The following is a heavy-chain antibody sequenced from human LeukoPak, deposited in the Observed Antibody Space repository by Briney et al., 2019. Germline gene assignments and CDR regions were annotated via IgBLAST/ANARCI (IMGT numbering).Heavy chain of an antibody. V-gene: IGHV3-23*01. D-gene: IGHD5-24*01. CDR3: ARYMERWQQFTRSLDY. CDR2: ISGGGGST. J-gene: IGHJ4*02. Sequence: GGTLRLSCAASGFTFSSYGMSWVRQAPGKGLEWVSVISGGGGSTYYADSVKGRFTISRDNTRDSLYLQMNSLRAEDTAVYYCARYMERWQQFTRSLDYWGQGTLVTVSS. CDR1: GFTFSSYG.